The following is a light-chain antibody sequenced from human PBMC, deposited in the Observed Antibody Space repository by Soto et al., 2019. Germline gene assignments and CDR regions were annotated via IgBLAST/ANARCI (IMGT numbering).Light chain of an antibody. CDR2: EGS. CDR3: CSYTSTTVI. J-gene: IGLJ2*01. V-gene: IGLV2-23*01. Sequence: QSALTQPVSVSGSPGQSITVSCTGTSSDVGGYSLVSWYHQNPGKAPKLVIYEGSKRPSGVSNRLSGSKSGNTASLTISGLQPEDEGDYYCCSYTSTTVIFGGGTKVTVL. CDR1: SSDVGGYSL.